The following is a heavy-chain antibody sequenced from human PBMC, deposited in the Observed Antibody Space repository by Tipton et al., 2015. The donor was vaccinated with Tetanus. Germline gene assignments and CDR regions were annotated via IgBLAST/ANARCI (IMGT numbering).Heavy chain of an antibody. D-gene: IGHD3-3*01. V-gene: IGHV4-30-2*01. Sequence: TLSLTCTVSGGSFTSDNSYWSWIRKPPGKGLEWIGYINYSGSSCYSPSLKSRVSISVDGSNNQFSLDLNSVTAADTAVYYCARAHYDFWSSDSYYYGMDVWGQGTTVTVSS. J-gene: IGHJ6*02. CDR2: INYSGSS. CDR1: GGSFTSDNSY. CDR3: ARAHYDFWSSDSYYYGMDV.